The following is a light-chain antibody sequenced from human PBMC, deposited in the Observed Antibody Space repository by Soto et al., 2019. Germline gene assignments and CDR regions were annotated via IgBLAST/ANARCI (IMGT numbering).Light chain of an antibody. CDR1: SSDIGAYDY. V-gene: IGLV2-14*01. J-gene: IGLJ1*01. CDR3: SSYRSGGTFV. Sequence: QSALTQPASLSGSPGQSITISCTGTSSDIGAYDYVSWHQQHPGKAPKVLISVVSNRPSGVSNRFSGSKSGNTASLTISGLQAEDEADYYCSSYRSGGTFVFGSGTKVTVL. CDR2: VVS.